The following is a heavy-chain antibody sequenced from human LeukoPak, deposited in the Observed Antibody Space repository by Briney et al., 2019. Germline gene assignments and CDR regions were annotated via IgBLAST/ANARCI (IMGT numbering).Heavy chain of an antibody. Sequence: GGSLRLSCAASGFTVSSNYMSWVRQAPGKGLEWVSIIYSDGNTYYADSVKGRFTISRDNSKNTLYLQINSLRAEDTAVYSCAKDLRYYDASGYYYLDYWGQGTLVTVSS. CDR1: GFTVSSNY. V-gene: IGHV3-53*05. J-gene: IGHJ4*02. CDR3: AKDLRYYDASGYYYLDY. D-gene: IGHD3-22*01. CDR2: IYSDGNT.